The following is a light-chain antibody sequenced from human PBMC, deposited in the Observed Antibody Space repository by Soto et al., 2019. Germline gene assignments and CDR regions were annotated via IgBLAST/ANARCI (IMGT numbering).Light chain of an antibody. V-gene: IGKV1-39*01. Sequence: DIQVTPTPPALAASVGGRVTLTCRARQTISPLSNWHQCTPEKPPKLLIYASSNARGGLSSRFRGSGSATDFTLTIDRLPSDDFATYYCQHSSSDFTTFGQGTRLEIK. CDR3: QHSSSDFTT. J-gene: IGKJ5*01. CDR1: QTISPL. CDR2: ASS.